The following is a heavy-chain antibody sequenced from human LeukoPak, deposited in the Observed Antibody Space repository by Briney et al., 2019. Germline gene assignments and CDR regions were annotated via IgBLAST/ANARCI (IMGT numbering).Heavy chain of an antibody. CDR1: GGSISSYY. Sequence: SETLSLTCTVSGGSISSYYWSWIRQPAGKGLEWIGRIYITGSTNYNPSLKSRVTMSVDTSKNQFSLKLISMTAADTAVYYCARPAYGSGPDAFDIWGQGTMVTVSS. D-gene: IGHD2-15*01. J-gene: IGHJ3*02. V-gene: IGHV4-4*07. CDR2: IYITGST. CDR3: ARPAYGSGPDAFDI.